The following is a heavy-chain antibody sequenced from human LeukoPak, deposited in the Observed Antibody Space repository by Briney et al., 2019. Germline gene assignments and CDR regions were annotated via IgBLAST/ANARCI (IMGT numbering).Heavy chain of an antibody. V-gene: IGHV3-30*18. CDR2: ISYDGSNK. CDR3: AKDLVRIAAAGTAFQPLSYYYYGMDV. CDR1: GFTFSSYG. D-gene: IGHD6-13*01. Sequence: PGRSLRLSCAASGFTFSSYGMHWVRQAPGKGLEWVAVISYDGSNKYYADSVKGRFTTSRDNSKNTLYLQMNSLRAEDTAVYYCAKDLVRIAAAGTAFQPLSYYYYGMDVWGQGTTVTVSS. J-gene: IGHJ6*02.